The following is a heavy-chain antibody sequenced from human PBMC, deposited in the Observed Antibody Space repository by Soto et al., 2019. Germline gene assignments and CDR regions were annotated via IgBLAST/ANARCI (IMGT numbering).Heavy chain of an antibody. Sequence: QVQLQESGPGLVRPSGTLSLTCAVSGDSINSNYCWTWVRQPPGKGLEWIAEIYYSGGTSYNPSLQSGVTLSMDKSKNQFALNLTSVTAADTAMYYCASDTGWGLGYWGQGTLVTVSS. CDR2: IYYSGGT. D-gene: IGHD6-19*01. J-gene: IGHJ4*02. CDR3: ASDTGWGLGY. V-gene: IGHV4-4*02. CDR1: GDSINSNYC.